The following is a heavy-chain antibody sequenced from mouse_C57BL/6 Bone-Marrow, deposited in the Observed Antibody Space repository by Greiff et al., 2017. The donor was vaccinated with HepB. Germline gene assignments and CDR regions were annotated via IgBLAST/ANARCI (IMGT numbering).Heavy chain of an antibody. J-gene: IGHJ1*03. CDR1: GFTFTDYY. CDR2: NRNKANGYTT. CDR3: ARFYYGSSYDWYFDV. D-gene: IGHD1-1*01. Sequence: EVMLVESGGGLVQPGGSLSLSCAASGFTFTDYYMSWVRHPPGKALEWLGFNRNKANGYTTEYSASVKGRFTISRDNSQSILYLQMNALRAEDSATYYCARFYYGSSYDWYFDVWGTGTTVTVSS. V-gene: IGHV7-3*01.